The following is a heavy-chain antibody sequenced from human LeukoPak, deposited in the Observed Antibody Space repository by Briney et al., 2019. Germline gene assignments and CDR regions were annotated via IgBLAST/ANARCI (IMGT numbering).Heavy chain of an antibody. Sequence: SETLSLTCTVSGGSISSYYWSWIRQPAGKGLEWIGRIYTSGSTNYNPSLKSRVTMSVDTSKNQFSLKLSSVTAADTAVYYCARDRYYYDSSGYYLLDYWGQGTLVTVSS. CDR3: ARDRYYYDSSGYYLLDY. CDR2: IYTSGST. V-gene: IGHV4-4*07. D-gene: IGHD3-22*01. CDR1: GGSISSYY. J-gene: IGHJ4*02.